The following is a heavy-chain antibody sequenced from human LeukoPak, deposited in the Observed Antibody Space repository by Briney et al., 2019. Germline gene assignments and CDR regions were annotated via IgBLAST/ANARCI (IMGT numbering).Heavy chain of an antibody. D-gene: IGHD1-26*01. Sequence: GASVKVSCKASGGTFSSYAISWVRQAPGQGLEWMGGIIPIFGTPNYAQKFQGRVTITADESTSTAYMELSSLRSEDTAVYYCATLTGIVGATEFDYWGQGTLVTVSS. V-gene: IGHV1-69*13. CDR3: ATLTGIVGATEFDY. J-gene: IGHJ4*02. CDR1: GGTFSSYA. CDR2: IIPIFGTP.